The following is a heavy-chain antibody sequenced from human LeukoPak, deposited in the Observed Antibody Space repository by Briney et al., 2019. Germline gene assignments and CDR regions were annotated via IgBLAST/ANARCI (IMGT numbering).Heavy chain of an antibody. V-gene: IGHV3-23*01. D-gene: IGHD6-6*01. CDR3: AKERGYSSSPIDY. J-gene: IGHJ4*02. CDR2: ISGSGGST. CDR1: GFTFSSYA. Sequence: PGGSLRLSCAASGFTFSSYAMSWVRQAPGKGLEWVSGISGSGGSTYYADSAKGRFTISRDNSKNTLYLQMNSLRAEDTAVYYCAKERGYSSSPIDYWGQGTLVTVSS.